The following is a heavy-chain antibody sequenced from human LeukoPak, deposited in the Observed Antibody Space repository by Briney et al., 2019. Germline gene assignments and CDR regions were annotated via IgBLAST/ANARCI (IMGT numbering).Heavy chain of an antibody. V-gene: IGHV3-23*01. Sequence: GGSLRLSCAASGFTFSSYAVSWVRQAPGKGLEWVSAISGSGGGTYYADSVKGRFTISRDNSKNTLYLQMNSLSTEDTAVYYCAKTTSGYSSGRYPGWPVDYWGQGTLVTVSS. CDR2: ISGSGGGT. D-gene: IGHD6-19*01. CDR3: AKTTSGYSSGRYPGWPVDY. J-gene: IGHJ4*02. CDR1: GFTFSSYA.